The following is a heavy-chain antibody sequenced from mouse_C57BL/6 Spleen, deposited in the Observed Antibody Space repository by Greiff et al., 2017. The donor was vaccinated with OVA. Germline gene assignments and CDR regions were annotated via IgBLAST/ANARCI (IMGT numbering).Heavy chain of an antibody. CDR1: GYAFSSSW. CDR3: VYDYEGYFDY. CDR2: IYPGDGDT. D-gene: IGHD2-4*01. V-gene: IGHV1-82*01. Sequence: ESGPELVKPGASVKISCKASGYAFSSSWMNWVKQRPGKGLEWIGRIYPGDGDTNYNGKFKGKATLTADKSSSTAYMQLSSLTSEDSAVYFCVYDYEGYFDYWGQGTTLTVSS. J-gene: IGHJ2*01.